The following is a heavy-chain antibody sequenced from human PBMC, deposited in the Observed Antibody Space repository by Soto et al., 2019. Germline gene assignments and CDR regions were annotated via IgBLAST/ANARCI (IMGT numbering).Heavy chain of an antibody. Sequence: GGSLRLSCAASGFTFTSYAMSWVRQAPGKGLEWVSTISGTGGSTYYPDSVKGRFTISRDNSKNTVYLQMNSLRAEDAAVYYCAKEMTSGYYFSDYWGQGTLVTVSS. D-gene: IGHD3-22*01. CDR3: AKEMTSGYYFSDY. V-gene: IGHV3-23*01. CDR2: ISGTGGST. J-gene: IGHJ4*02. CDR1: GFTFTSYA.